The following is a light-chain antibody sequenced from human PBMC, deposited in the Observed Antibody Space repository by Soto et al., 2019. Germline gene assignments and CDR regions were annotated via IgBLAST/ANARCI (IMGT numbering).Light chain of an antibody. CDR3: QVWDSGSDHYV. Sequence: SYVLAQPPSVSVAPGQTAKISCGGDDIGSKSVHWYRQRPGQAPVLVVFDDFDRPSAIPERFSGSNSGNTATLTISRVEAGDEADYCCQVWDSGSDHYVFGTGTKLTVL. CDR2: DDF. CDR1: DIGSKS. J-gene: IGLJ1*01. V-gene: IGLV3-21*02.